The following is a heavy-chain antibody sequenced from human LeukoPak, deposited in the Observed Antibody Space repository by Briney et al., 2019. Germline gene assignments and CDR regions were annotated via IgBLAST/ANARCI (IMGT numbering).Heavy chain of an antibody. CDR1: GGSISSSSYY. Sequence: SETLSLTCTVPGGSISSSSYYWGWIRQPPGKGLEWIGSIYYSGSTYYNPSLKSRVTISVDTSKKQFSLKLSSVTAADTAVYYCARHVGFITMVRGVINNNWFDPWGQGTLVTVSS. CDR2: IYYSGST. D-gene: IGHD3-10*01. V-gene: IGHV4-39*01. CDR3: ARHVGFITMVRGVINNNWFDP. J-gene: IGHJ5*02.